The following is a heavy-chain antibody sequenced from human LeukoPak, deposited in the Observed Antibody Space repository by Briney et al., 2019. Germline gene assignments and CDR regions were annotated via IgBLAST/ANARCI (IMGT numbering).Heavy chain of an antibody. CDR2: IYYSGST. V-gene: IGHV4-39*07. CDR3: ARRGYQVFDY. J-gene: IGHJ4*02. D-gene: IGHD5-12*01. CDR1: GGSISSSSYY. Sequence: PSETLSLTCTVSGGSISSSSYYWGWIRQPPGKGLEWIGSIYYSGSTYYNPSLNSRVTMSVDTSKNQFSLKLSSVTAADTAVYYCARRGYQVFDYWGQGTLVAVSS.